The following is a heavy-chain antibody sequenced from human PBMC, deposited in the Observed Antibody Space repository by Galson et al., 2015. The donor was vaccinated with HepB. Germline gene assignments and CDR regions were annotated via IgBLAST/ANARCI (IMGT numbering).Heavy chain of an antibody. J-gene: IGHJ4*02. CDR3: ATFYGDYGLSLPVDY. V-gene: IGHV3-21*01. CDR1: GFIFTTYS. CDR2: INSDGTYI. D-gene: IGHD4-17*01. Sequence: SLRLSCAVSGFIFTTYSIKWVRQAPGKGLEWVSSINSDGTYIYYADSVKGRFTISRDNAKNSVFLQMNNLRAEDTAVYYCATFYGDYGLSLPVDYWGQGTLVTVSS.